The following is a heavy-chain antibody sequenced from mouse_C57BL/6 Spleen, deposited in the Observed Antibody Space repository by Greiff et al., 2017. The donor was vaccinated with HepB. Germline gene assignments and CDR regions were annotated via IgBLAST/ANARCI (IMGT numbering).Heavy chain of an antibody. J-gene: IGHJ2*01. CDR1: GFTFSSYG. Sequence: EVKLMESGGDLVKPGGSLKLSCAASGFTFSSYGMSWVRQTPDKRLEWVATISSGGSYTYYPDSVKGRFTISRDNAKNTLYLQMSSLKSEDTAMYYCARHPSTVVANFDYWGQGTTLTVAS. V-gene: IGHV5-6*01. CDR3: ARHPSTVVANFDY. CDR2: ISSGGSYT. D-gene: IGHD1-1*01.